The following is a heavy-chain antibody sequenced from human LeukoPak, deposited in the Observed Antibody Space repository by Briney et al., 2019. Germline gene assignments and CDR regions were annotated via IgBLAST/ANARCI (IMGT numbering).Heavy chain of an antibody. CDR2: IYYSGST. D-gene: IGHD2-21*02. CDR3: ARGGRLPRYFDY. V-gene: IGHV4-61*08. Sequence: PSQTLSLTCTVSGGSISSGGYYWSWIRQPPGKGLEWIGYIYYSGSTNYNPSLKSRVTISVDTSKNQFSLKLSSVTAADTAVYYCARGGRLPRYFDYWGQGTLVTVSS. CDR1: GGSISSGGYY. J-gene: IGHJ4*02.